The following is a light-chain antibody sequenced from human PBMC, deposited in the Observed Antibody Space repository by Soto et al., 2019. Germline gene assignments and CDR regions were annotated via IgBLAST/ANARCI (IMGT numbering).Light chain of an antibody. J-gene: IGLJ1*01. CDR1: TTDVDGYDY. V-gene: IGLV2-14*03. Sequence: QSVLTQPASVSGSPGHSITISCTGATTDVDGYDYVSWYQQHPGQAPKLMIFDVNNRPSGVSGRFSGSKSGDTASLTISGLQAEDDGDYYCTSYTGSDPFYVLGAGTKVTV. CDR3: TSYTGSDPFYV. CDR2: DVN.